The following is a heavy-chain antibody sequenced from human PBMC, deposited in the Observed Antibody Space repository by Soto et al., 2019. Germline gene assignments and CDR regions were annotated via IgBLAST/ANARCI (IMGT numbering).Heavy chain of an antibody. D-gene: IGHD1-20*01. Sequence: PSETLSLTCTVSGGSISSGDYYWSWIRQPPGKGLEWIGYIYYSGSTYYNPSLKSRVTISVDTSKNQFSLKLSSVTAADTAVYYCARGGGNWKARSLFDYWGQGTLVTVSS. V-gene: IGHV4-30-4*01. CDR3: ARGGGNWKARSLFDY. J-gene: IGHJ4*02. CDR2: IYYSGST. CDR1: GGSISSGDYY.